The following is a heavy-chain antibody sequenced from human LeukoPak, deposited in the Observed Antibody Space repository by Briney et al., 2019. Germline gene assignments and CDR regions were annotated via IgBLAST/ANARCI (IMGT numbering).Heavy chain of an antibody. CDR1: GYSFTTYW. J-gene: IGHJ6*02. CDR3: ARLFGGSGWYDYYGMDV. CDR2: IDPSDSYT. D-gene: IGHD6-19*01. V-gene: IGHV5-10-1*01. Sequence: GESLKISCNASGYSFTTYWITWVHQMPGKGLECMGRIDPSDSYTKYSPSFQGHVTISADKSIDTAYLQWSSLKASDTAMYYCARLFGGSGWYDYYGMDVWGQGTTVTVSS.